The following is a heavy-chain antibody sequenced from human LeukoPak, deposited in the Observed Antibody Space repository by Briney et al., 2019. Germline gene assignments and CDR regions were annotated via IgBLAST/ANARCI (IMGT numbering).Heavy chain of an antibody. Sequence: AETLSLTCTVSGGSISSSSYYRGWIRQPPGKGLEWIGSIYYSGSTYYNPSLKSRVTISVDTSKNQFPLKLSSVTAADTAVYYCARVYNWNSSGLGAPRDWGRGTLVTVSS. D-gene: IGHD1-7*01. CDR2: IYYSGST. J-gene: IGHJ4*02. CDR1: GGSISSSSYY. CDR3: ARVYNWNSSGLGAPRD. V-gene: IGHV4-39*06.